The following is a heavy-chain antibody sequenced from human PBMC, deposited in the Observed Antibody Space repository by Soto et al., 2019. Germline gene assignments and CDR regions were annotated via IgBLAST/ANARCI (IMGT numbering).Heavy chain of an antibody. CDR1: SAPVSSTTYT. J-gene: IGHJ6*02. CDR2: VYYGGRS. V-gene: IGHV4-39*01. D-gene: IGHD2-15*01. Sequence: SETLSLTCTVSSAPVSSTTYTWGWIRQPPGKGLEWVASVYYGGRSYYNPSLNSRVTISVDTSKNQFSLKMTSVTAADTAVYYCARFNGYCIGGRSNGPHAMDVGAQGPTVTGS. CDR3: ARFNGYCIGGRSNGPHAMDV.